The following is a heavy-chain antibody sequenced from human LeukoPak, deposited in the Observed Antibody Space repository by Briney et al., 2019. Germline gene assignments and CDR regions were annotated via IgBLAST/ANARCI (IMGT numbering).Heavy chain of an antibody. CDR3: ARHITAADAFDI. CDR1: GFTFSYYA. J-gene: IGHJ3*02. Sequence: GGSLRLSCAASGFTFSYYAMSGVRQAPGKGLEWVSTNADSVKGRFTISRNNSNNTLYLQMNSLRAEDSAVYYCARHITAADAFDIWGQETMGTVSS. D-gene: IGHD6-13*01. V-gene: IGHV3-23*01.